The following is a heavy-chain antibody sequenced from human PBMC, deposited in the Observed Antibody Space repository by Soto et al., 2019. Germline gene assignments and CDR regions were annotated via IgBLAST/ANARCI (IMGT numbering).Heavy chain of an antibody. D-gene: IGHD3-22*01. CDR1: GFTFSSYG. V-gene: IGHV3-30*18. CDR3: AKETNSNGYGTYFDY. Sequence: PGGSLRLSCAASGFTFSSYGMHWVRQAPGKGLEWVAVISYDGSNKYYADSVKGRFAISRDNSKNTLYLQMNSLRTEDTAMYYCAKETNSNGYGTYFDYCGTGILVTVSS. J-gene: IGHJ4*02. CDR2: ISYDGSNK.